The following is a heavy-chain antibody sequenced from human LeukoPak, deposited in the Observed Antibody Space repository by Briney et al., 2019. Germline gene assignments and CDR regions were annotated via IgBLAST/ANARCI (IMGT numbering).Heavy chain of an antibody. CDR3: ARGQGVGDYPPVYFDY. Sequence: PSETLSLTCAVYGGSFSGYYWSWIRQPPGKGLEWIGEINHSGSTNYNPSHKSRVTISVDTSKNQFSLKLSSVTAADTAVYYCARGQGVGDYPPVYFDYWGQGTLVTVSS. D-gene: IGHD4-17*01. J-gene: IGHJ4*02. CDR1: GGSFSGYY. CDR2: INHSGST. V-gene: IGHV4-34*01.